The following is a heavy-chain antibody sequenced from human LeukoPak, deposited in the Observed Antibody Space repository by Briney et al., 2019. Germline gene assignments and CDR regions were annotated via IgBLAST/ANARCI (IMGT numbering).Heavy chain of an antibody. V-gene: IGHV3-48*04. D-gene: IGHD3-10*01. Sequence: GGSLRLSCVASEFTFRTYSMNWVRQAPGKGLEWVSYISSSSSTIYYADSMKGRFTISRDNTKNSLYLQMNSLRAEDTAVYYCARDSGDYYYVSGSYYSYDMDVWGQGTTVTVSS. J-gene: IGHJ6*02. CDR3: ARDSGDYYYVSGSYYSYDMDV. CDR1: EFTFRTYS. CDR2: ISSSSSTI.